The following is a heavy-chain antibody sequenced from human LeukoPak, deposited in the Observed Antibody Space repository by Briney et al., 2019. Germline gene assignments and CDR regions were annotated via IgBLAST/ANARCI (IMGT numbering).Heavy chain of an antibody. V-gene: IGHV3-30*18. J-gene: IGHJ4*02. CDR3: AKGRAGNYYYDSSDY. Sequence: GGSLRLSCAASGFTFSSYGMHWVRQAPGKGLEWVAVISYDGSNKYYADSVKGRFTISRDNSKNTLYLQMNSLRAEDTAVYYCAKGRAGNYYYDSSDYWGQGTLVTVSS. CDR2: ISYDGSNK. CDR1: GFTFSSYG. D-gene: IGHD3-22*01.